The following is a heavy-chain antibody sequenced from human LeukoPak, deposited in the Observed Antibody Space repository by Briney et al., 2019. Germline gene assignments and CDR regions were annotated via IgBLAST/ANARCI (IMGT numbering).Heavy chain of an antibody. V-gene: IGHV4-30-4*08. CDR3: ARVHADEGLYYMDV. Sequence: PSQTLSLTCTVSGGSISSGDYYWSWIRQPPGKGLERIGYIYYSGSTYYNPSLKSRVTISVDTSKNQFSLKLSSVTAADTAVYYGARVHADEGLYYMDVWGKGTTVTVSS. CDR2: IYYSGST. J-gene: IGHJ6*03. CDR1: GGSISSGDYY. D-gene: IGHD2-8*01.